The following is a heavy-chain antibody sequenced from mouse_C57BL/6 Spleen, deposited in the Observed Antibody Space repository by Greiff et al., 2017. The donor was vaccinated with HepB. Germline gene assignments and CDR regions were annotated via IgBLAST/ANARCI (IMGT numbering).Heavy chain of an antibody. Sequence: EVKLMESGPGLVKPSQSLSLTCSVTGYSITSGYYWNWIRQFPGNKLEWMGYISYDGSNNYNPSLKNRISITRDTSKNQFFLKLNSVTTEDTATYYCAREGPDGYYGYWGQGTTLTVSS. CDR3: AREGPDGYYGY. V-gene: IGHV3-6*01. CDR1: GYSITSGYY. J-gene: IGHJ2*01. CDR2: ISYDGSN. D-gene: IGHD2-3*01.